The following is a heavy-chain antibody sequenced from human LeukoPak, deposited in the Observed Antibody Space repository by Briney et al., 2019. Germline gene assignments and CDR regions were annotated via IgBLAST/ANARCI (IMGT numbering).Heavy chain of an antibody. V-gene: IGHV1-18*01. CDR1: GYTFTSYG. J-gene: IGHJ4*02. CDR2: ISAYNGNT. D-gene: IGHD3-10*01. CDR3: ARDRVFGGSYYWVY. Sequence: ASVKVSCKASGYTFTSYGISWVRHAPGQGLEWMGWISAYNGNTNYAQKLQGRVTMTTDTSTSTAYMELRSLRSDDTAVYYCARDRVFGGSYYWVYWGQGTLVTVSS.